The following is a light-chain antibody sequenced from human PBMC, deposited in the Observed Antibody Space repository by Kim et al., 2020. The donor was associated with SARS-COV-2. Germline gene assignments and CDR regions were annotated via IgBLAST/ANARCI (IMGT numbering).Light chain of an antibody. J-gene: IGKJ1*01. CDR2: DAS. CDR3: QQYKTYPRT. V-gene: IGKV1-5*01. Sequence: DIQMTQSPSTLSASIGDRVTITCRASQSISSWLAWYQQKPGKAPKFLIYDASRLGSGVPSRFSGSGSGTDFTLTISSLQPDDFATYHCQQYKTYPRTFGQGTKVDIK. CDR1: QSISSW.